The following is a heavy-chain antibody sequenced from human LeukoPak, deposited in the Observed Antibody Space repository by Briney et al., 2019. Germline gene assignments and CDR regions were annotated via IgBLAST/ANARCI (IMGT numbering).Heavy chain of an antibody. Sequence: PGGPLRLSCAASGFTVSGNYMSWVRQAPGKGLEWLSVIHRGGNTYYADSVKGRFTISRDSSKNTVFLQMDSLRAEDTAVYYCARDPGYGLGVDYGDYWGQGTLVTVSS. J-gene: IGHJ4*02. CDR3: ARDPGYGLGVDYGDY. D-gene: IGHD3-10*01. CDR1: GFTVSGNY. V-gene: IGHV3-66*01. CDR2: IHRGGNT.